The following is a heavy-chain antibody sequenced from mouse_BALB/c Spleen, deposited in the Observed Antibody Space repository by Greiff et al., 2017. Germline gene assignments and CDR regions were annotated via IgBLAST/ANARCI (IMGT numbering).Heavy chain of an antibody. Sequence: EVQLVESGGGLVKPGGSLKLSCAASGFAFSSYDMSWVRQTPEKRLEWVAYISSGGGSTYYPDTVKGRFTISRDNAKNTLYLQMSSLKSEDTAMYYCASRRYYYYFDCWGQGTTLTDSS. CDR3: ASRRYYYYFDC. D-gene: IGHD1-1*01. V-gene: IGHV5-12-1*01. CDR2: ISSGGGST. J-gene: IGHJ2*01. CDR1: GFAFSSYD.